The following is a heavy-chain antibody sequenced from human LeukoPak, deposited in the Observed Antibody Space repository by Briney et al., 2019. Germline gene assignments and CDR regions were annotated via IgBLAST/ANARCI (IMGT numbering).Heavy chain of an antibody. Sequence: SETLSLTCTVSGGSISSSSYYWGWIRQPPGKGLEWIGSIYYSGSTYYNPSLKSRVTISVDTSKNQFSLKLSSVTAADTAVYYCAREGRGWNNWFDPWGQGTLVTVSS. CDR2: IYYSGST. CDR3: AREGRGWNNWFDP. J-gene: IGHJ5*02. D-gene: IGHD2-15*01. V-gene: IGHV4-39*07. CDR1: GGSISSSSYY.